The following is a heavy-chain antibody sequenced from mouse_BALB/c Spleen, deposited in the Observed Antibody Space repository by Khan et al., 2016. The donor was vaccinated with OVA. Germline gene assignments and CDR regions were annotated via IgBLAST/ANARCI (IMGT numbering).Heavy chain of an antibody. V-gene: IGHV3-1*02. J-gene: IGHJ4*01. Sequence: EVQLQESGPDLVKPSQSLSLTCTVTGYSITSGYAWHWIRQFPGNKLEWMTYIYFSGSINYNPSLKSRISVTRDTSKNQFFLQLNSVTSEDTATYYCTRDGNYMDYWGQGTSVTVSS. CDR1: GYSITSGYA. CDR2: IYFSGSI. CDR3: TRDGNYMDY. D-gene: IGHD2-1*01.